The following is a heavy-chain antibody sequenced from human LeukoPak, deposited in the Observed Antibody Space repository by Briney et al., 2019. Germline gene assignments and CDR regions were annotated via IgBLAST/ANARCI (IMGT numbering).Heavy chain of an antibody. D-gene: IGHD6-19*01. J-gene: IGHJ4*02. CDR2: IIPILGIA. CDR1: GGTFSSYA. V-gene: IGHV1-69*04. Sequence: GASVKVSCKASGGTFSSYAISWVRQAPGQGLEWMGRIIPILGIANYAQKFQGRVTMTEDTSTDTAYMELSSLRSEDTAVYYCATRQSVAAMGDFDYWGQGTLVTVSS. CDR3: ATRQSVAAMGDFDY.